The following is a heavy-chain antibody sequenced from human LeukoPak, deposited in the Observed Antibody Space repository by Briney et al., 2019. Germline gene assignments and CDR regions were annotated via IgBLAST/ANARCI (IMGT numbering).Heavy chain of an antibody. CDR3: ARANDSSGPEFDY. J-gene: IGHJ4*02. CDR2: INHSGST. V-gene: IGHV4-34*01. Sequence: SETLSLTCAVYGGSFSGYYWSWIRQPPGKGLEWIGEINHSGSTNYNPSLKSRATISVDTSKNQFSLKLSSVTAADTAVYYCARANDSSGPEFDYWGQGTLVTVSS. D-gene: IGHD3-22*01. CDR1: GGSFSGYY.